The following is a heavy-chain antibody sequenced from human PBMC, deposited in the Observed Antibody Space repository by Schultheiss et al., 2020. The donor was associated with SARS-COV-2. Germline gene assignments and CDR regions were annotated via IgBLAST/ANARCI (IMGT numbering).Heavy chain of an antibody. J-gene: IGHJ6*02. CDR1: GFIVSSRS. CDR3: ARETIPGIAAAGTYYYGMDV. V-gene: IGHV3-53*01. Sequence: GGSLRLSCAASGFIVSSRSMSWVRQAPGKGLEWVSVIYSGGSTYYADSVKGRFTISRDNAKNSLYLQMNSLRAEDTAVYYCARETIPGIAAAGTYYYGMDVWGQGTTVIVSS. CDR2: IYSGGST. D-gene: IGHD6-13*01.